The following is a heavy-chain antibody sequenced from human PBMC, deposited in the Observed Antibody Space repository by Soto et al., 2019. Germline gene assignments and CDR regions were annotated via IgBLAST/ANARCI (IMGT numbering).Heavy chain of an antibody. V-gene: IGHV1-69*12. CDR1: GGTFSSYA. Sequence: QVQLVQSGAEVKKPGSSVKVSCKASGGTFSSYAISWVRQAPGQGLEWMGGIIPIFGTANYAQKFQSRVTITADESTGTAYMEMSSLRSEDTAVYYCARGKPIRLRPCLDWGQGTLVTVSS. CDR2: IIPIFGTA. J-gene: IGHJ4*02. D-gene: IGHD4-17*01. CDR3: ARGKPIRLRPCLD.